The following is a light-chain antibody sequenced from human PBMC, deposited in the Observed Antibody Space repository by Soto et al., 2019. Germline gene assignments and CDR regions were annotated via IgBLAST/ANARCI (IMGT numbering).Light chain of an antibody. V-gene: IGLV2-14*02. Sequence: QSALTQPASVSGSPGQSITISCTGTSSDVGSYNLVSWYQQHPGKAPKLMIYEVSNRPSGVSSRFSGSKSGDTASLTISGLQAEDEPDYYCSSYTSSSPVVFGGGTKLTVL. CDR1: SSDVGSYNL. J-gene: IGLJ3*02. CDR3: SSYTSSSPVV. CDR2: EVS.